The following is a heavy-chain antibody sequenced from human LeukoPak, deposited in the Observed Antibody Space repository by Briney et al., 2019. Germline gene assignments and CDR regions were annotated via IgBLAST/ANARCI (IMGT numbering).Heavy chain of an antibody. CDR3: ARARYYDFWSGYLNNYFDY. J-gene: IGHJ4*02. V-gene: IGHV4-59*01. D-gene: IGHD3-3*01. Sequence: AETLSLTCTLSGGSISSYYWSWIRQPPGKGLEWIGYIYYSGSTNYSPSFKSRVTISLDTSKIQLSLKLSSVPAADAAVYYCARARYYDFWSGYLNNYFDYWGQGTLVTVSS. CDR2: IYYSGST. CDR1: GGSISSYY.